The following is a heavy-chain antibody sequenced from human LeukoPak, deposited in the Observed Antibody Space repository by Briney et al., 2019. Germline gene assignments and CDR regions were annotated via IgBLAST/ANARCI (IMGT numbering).Heavy chain of an antibody. CDR1: GDSISGYS. Sequence: SETLSLTCTVSGDSISGYSWNWIRQPAGKGLEWIGRIYTSGSTNYNPSLKSRVTMSVDTSKNQFSLKLSSVTAADTAVYYCAREREGIVVPAAPTYFDYWGQGTLVTVSS. V-gene: IGHV4-4*07. D-gene: IGHD2-2*01. J-gene: IGHJ4*02. CDR2: IYTSGST. CDR3: AREREGIVVPAAPTYFDY.